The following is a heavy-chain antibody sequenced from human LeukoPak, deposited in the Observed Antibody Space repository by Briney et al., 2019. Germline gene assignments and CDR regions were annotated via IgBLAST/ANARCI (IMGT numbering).Heavy chain of an antibody. V-gene: IGHV1-18*01. CDR2: ISAYNGNT. CDR1: GYTFTSYG. J-gene: IGHJ4*02. Sequence: GASVKVSCKASGYTFTSYGISWVRQAPGQGLEWMGWISAYNGNTNYAQKLQGRVTMTTDTSTSTAYMELRSLRSDDRAVFYCARGPRSYSTSWYSDSWGQGTLVTVSS. D-gene: IGHD2-2*02. CDR3: ARGPRSYSTSWYSDS.